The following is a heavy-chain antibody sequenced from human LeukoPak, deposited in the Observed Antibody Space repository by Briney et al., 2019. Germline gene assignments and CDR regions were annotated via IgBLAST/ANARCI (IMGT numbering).Heavy chain of an antibody. CDR1: GYTFTSNY. CDR3: ASTNHASGYSSSPDNDAFDI. Sequence: ASVKVSCKASGYTFTSNYMHWVRQAPGQGLEWMGIIHPSGGNTNYAQKFQGRVTITTDESTSTAYMELSSLRSEDTAVYYCASTNHASGYSSSPDNDAFDIWGQGTMVTVSS. J-gene: IGHJ3*02. CDR2: IHPSGGNT. V-gene: IGHV1-46*01. D-gene: IGHD6-6*01.